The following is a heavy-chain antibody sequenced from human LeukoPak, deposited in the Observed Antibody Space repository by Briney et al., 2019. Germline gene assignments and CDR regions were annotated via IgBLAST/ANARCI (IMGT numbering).Heavy chain of an antibody. CDR3: VRDETSGSGAFEY. Sequence: SETLSLTCAVYGGSFSGYYWSWIRQPPGKGLEWIGEINHSGSTNYNPSLKSRVTMSVDTSKNQLSLKLTSVTAADTAMYYCVRDETSGSGAFEYWGQGTLVTVSS. V-gene: IGHV4-34*01. CDR2: INHSGST. J-gene: IGHJ4*02. CDR1: GGSFSGYY. D-gene: IGHD3-10*01.